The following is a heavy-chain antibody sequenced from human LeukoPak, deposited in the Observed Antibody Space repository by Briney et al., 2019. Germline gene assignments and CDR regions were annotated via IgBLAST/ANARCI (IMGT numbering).Heavy chain of an antibody. CDR2: ISAYNGNT. CDR1: GYTFTSYG. D-gene: IGHD1-26*01. J-gene: IGHJ3*02. Sequence: ASVKVSCKASGYTFTSYGISWVRQAPGQGLEWMGWISAYNGNTNYAQKLQGRVTMTTDTSTSTAYMELRSLRSDDTAVYYCARVPYSGSYPPREAFDIWGQGTMVIVSS. V-gene: IGHV1-18*01. CDR3: ARVPYSGSYPPREAFDI.